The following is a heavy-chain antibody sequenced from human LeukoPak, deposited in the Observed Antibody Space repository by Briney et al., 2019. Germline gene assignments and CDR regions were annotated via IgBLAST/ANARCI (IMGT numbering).Heavy chain of an antibody. CDR1: GFTFSNSW. V-gene: IGHV3-15*01. CDR3: ATEGYAYGHHGVDV. D-gene: IGHD5-18*01. CDR2: IKRKTDGGTT. Sequence: GSLTLSCAAPGFTFSNSWMSWVRQAPGKGLEWVGRIKRKTDGGTTDYQQHVNPRDTILRDDLKNTLYLQMNSLQAEDTAVYFCATEGYAYGHHGVDVWGRGTADPVSS. J-gene: IGHJ6*02.